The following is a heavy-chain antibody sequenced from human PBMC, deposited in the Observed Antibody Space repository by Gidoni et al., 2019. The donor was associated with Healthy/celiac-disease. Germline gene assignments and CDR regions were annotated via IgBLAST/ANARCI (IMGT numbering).Heavy chain of an antibody. J-gene: IGHJ2*01. V-gene: IGHV3-30*03. CDR2: ISYDGSNK. D-gene: IGHD5-18*01. CDR1: GFTFSSYG. CDR3: ARCCPGDTAMVYWYFDL. Sequence: QVQLVASGGGVVQPGRSLRLSCAASGFTFSSYGMHWVRQAPGKGLEWVAVISYDGSNKYYADSVKGRFTISRDNSKNTLYLQMNSLRAEDTAVYYCARCCPGDTAMVYWYFDLWGRGTLVTVSS.